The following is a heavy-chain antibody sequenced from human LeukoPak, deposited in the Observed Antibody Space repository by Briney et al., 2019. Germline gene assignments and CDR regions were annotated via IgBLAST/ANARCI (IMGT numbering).Heavy chain of an antibody. CDR1: GFTFSTYT. J-gene: IGHJ3*02. D-gene: IGHD3-16*01. CDR2: ISSSETYM. CDR3: AKGLITFGGVIDAFDI. V-gene: IGHV3-21*01. Sequence: KSGGSLRLSCAASGFTFSTYTMNWVRQAPGKGLEWVSSISSSETYMYYADSVKGRFTISRDNAKNSLFLQMNSLRAEDTAVYYCAKGLITFGGVIDAFDIWGQGTMVTVSS.